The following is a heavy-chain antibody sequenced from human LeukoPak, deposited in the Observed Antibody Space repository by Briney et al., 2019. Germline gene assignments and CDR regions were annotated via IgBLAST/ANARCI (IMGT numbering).Heavy chain of an antibody. Sequence: SETLSLTCAVYGGSFSGYYWSWMRQPPGKGLEWIGEINHSGSTNYNPSLKSRVTISVDTSKNQFSLKLSSVTAADTAVYYCARGRSWGAARPLGKWGQGTLVTVSS. CDR2: INHSGST. V-gene: IGHV4-34*01. J-gene: IGHJ4*02. CDR3: ARGRSWGAARPLGK. CDR1: GGSFSGYY. D-gene: IGHD6-6*01.